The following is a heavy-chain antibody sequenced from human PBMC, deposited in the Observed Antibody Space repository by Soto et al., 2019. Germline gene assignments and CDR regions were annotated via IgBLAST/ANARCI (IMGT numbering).Heavy chain of an antibody. CDR3: ARDSSGTMSFRWFDP. Sequence: QVQLVQSGAEVKKPGASVKVSCKASGYTFTGYYMHWVRQAPGQGLEWMGWINPNSGGTNYAQKFQGWVTMTRDTSISTAYMELSRLRSDDTAVYYCARDSSGTMSFRWFDPWGQGTLVTVSS. D-gene: IGHD6-19*01. V-gene: IGHV1-2*04. CDR1: GYTFTGYY. J-gene: IGHJ5*02. CDR2: INPNSGGT.